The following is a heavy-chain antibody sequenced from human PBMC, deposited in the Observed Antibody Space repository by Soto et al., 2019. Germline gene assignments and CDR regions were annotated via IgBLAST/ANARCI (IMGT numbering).Heavy chain of an antibody. Sequence: SETLSLTCAVYGGSFSGYYWSWIRQPPGKGLEWIGEINHSGSTNYNPSLKSRVTISVDTSKNQFSLKLSSVTAADTAVYYCARGRGYCSGGSCSSGFDYWGQGTLVTVSS. J-gene: IGHJ4*02. CDR1: GGSFSGYY. CDR3: ARGRGYCSGGSCSSGFDY. CDR2: INHSGST. D-gene: IGHD2-15*01. V-gene: IGHV4-34*01.